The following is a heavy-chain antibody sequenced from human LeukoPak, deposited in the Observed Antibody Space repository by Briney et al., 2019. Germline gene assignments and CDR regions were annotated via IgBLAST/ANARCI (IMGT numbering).Heavy chain of an antibody. V-gene: IGHV1-2*02. J-gene: IGHJ4*02. Sequence: AASVKVSCKASGYTFTGYYMHWVRQAPGQGLEWMGWINPNSGGTNYAQKLQGRVTITRDTAHSTAHMELSGLRCAATAVYYCARDAWLGGVVTATFEYWGAGTLVTVSS. CDR2: INPNSGGT. D-gene: IGHD2-21*02. CDR3: ARDAWLGGVVTATFEY. CDR1: GYTFTGYY.